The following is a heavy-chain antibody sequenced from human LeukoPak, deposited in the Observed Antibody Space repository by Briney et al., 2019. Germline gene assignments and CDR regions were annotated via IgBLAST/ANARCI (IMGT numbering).Heavy chain of an antibody. CDR3: ARQYSSSSRTYYYYMDV. D-gene: IGHD6-6*01. Sequence: NPGGSLRLSCAASGFTFSSYSMNWVRQAPGKGLEWVSSISSSSSYIYYADSVKGRFTISRDNAKNSLYLQMNSLRAEDTAVYYCARQYSSSSRTYYYYMDVWGKGTTVTVSS. CDR2: ISSSSSYI. CDR1: GFTFSSYS. V-gene: IGHV3-21*01. J-gene: IGHJ6*03.